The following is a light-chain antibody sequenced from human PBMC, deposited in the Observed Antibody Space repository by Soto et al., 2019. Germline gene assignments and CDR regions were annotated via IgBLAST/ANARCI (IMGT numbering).Light chain of an antibody. CDR2: AAS. Sequence: DIQMTQSPSSLSASVGDRVTITCRASQGISNYLAWYQQKPGKVPKLLIYAASTLRSGVPSRFSGSGSGTDFTLTSSSLQPEDVATYYCQEYISAPWTFGQGTTVEIK. J-gene: IGKJ1*01. CDR1: QGISNY. V-gene: IGKV1-27*01. CDR3: QEYISAPWT.